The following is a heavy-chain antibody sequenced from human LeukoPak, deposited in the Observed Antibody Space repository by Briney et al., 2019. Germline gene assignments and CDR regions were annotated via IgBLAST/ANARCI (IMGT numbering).Heavy chain of an antibody. CDR1: EFTFSQYG. V-gene: IGHV3-33*01. CDR3: VRGRYSSSWYLDY. CDR2: IWYDGSNK. D-gene: IGHD6-13*01. J-gene: IGHJ4*02. Sequence: GGSLRLSCAASEFTFSQYGIHWVRQAPGEGLEWVAVIWYDGSNKYYTDSVKGRFTISRDNSQNTLYLQMNSLRAEDTAIYYCVRGRYSSSWYLDYWGQGTLVTVSS.